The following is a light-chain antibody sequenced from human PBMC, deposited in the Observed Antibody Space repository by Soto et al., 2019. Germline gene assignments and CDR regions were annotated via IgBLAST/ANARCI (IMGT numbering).Light chain of an antibody. CDR1: ISNIGSHT. J-gene: IGLJ3*02. Sequence: QSVLTPPPSVSGTPGQRITISCSGSISNIGSHTVNWYQQLPGTAPKLLIYSNNHRPSGVPDRFSGSKSGTSASLAISGLQSEDEADYYCSAWDDGLNREVFGGGTKLTVL. CDR3: SAWDDGLNREV. CDR2: SNN. V-gene: IGLV1-44*01.